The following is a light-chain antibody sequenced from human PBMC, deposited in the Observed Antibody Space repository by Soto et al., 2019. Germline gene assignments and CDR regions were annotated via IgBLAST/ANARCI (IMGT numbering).Light chain of an antibody. CDR1: QSVLYSSNNKSY. Sequence: DIVMTQSPDSLDLSLGARATINCKSSQSVLYSSNNKSYQAWYQQKPGQPPKPLIYWASTRESGVSDRFSGSGSGTEFTLTISSLNTEDVAVDYGHHYYSTPLTFGRGTKLEIK. J-gene: IGKJ2*01. V-gene: IGKV4-1*01. CDR3: HHYYSTPLT. CDR2: WAS.